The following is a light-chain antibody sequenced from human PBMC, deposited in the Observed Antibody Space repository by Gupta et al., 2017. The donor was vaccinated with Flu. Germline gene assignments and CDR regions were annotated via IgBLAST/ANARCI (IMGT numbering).Light chain of an antibody. CDR1: YSVGSER. J-gene: IGKJ1*01. V-gene: IGKV3-20*01. CDR2: GAS. Sequence: DRATVFCRASYSVGSERLAWYQQKPGQAPRLVIYGASYRASGMPDRFSGTGSGADFTLRISRLDPEDFAVYYCQQYGSSVPTFGQGTTVEVK. CDR3: QQYGSSVPT.